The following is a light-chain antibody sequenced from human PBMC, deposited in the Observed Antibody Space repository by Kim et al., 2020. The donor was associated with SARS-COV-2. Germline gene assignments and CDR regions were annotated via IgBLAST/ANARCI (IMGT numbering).Light chain of an antibody. CDR2: DAS. CDR3: QHYDNLPYT. V-gene: IGKV1-33*01. J-gene: IGKJ2*01. CDR1: QDIRNY. Sequence: ASLGDRVTITCQASQDIRNYLNWYQQKPGKAPKVLIYDASSLETGVPSRFSGSGSGTHFTFTISSLQPEDIATYFCQHYDNLPYTFGQGTKLEI.